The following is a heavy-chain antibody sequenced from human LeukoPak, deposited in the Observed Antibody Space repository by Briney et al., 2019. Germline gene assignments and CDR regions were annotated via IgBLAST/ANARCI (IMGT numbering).Heavy chain of an antibody. J-gene: IGHJ4*02. D-gene: IGHD6-13*01. Sequence: PGGSLRLSCVVSGFTFSSCSMNWVRQAPGKGLEWVSYISSSTTRYYADSVKGRFTISRDNAKNSLYLQMNSLRDGDSAVYYCARDPHIAAAGTIFDYWGQGTLVTVSS. V-gene: IGHV3-48*02. CDR1: GFTFSSCS. CDR2: ISSSTTR. CDR3: ARDPHIAAAGTIFDY.